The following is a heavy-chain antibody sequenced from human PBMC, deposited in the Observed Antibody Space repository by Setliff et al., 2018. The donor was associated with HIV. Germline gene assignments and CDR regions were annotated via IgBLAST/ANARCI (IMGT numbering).Heavy chain of an antibody. V-gene: IGHV3-66*01. CDR2: IYSDDYT. Sequence: GGSLRLSCAASGFNVNNKYMSWVRQAPGKGLEWVSIIYSDDYTKYADSLEGRFTISRDTSKNTLYLQMNSLRAEDTAVYYCAREGITGTTLHPYWGQGTLVTVSS. CDR1: GFNVNNKY. D-gene: IGHD1-20*01. J-gene: IGHJ4*02. CDR3: AREGITGTTLHPY.